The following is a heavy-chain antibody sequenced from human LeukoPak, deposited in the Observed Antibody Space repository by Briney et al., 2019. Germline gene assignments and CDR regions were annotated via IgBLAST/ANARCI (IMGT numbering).Heavy chain of an antibody. Sequence: GASVKVSCKASGYTFTGYYMHWVRQAPGQGLEWMGWINPNSGGTNYAQKFQGRVTMTRDTSISTAYMELSRLRSDDTAVYYCARDYDFWSGYHGYGMDAWGQGTTVTVSS. CDR3: ARDYDFWSGYHGYGMDA. CDR1: GYTFTGYY. V-gene: IGHV1-2*02. CDR2: INPNSGGT. J-gene: IGHJ6*02. D-gene: IGHD3-3*01.